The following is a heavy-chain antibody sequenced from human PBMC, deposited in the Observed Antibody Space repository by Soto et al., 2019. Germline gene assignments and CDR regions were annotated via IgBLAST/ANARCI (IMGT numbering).Heavy chain of an antibody. CDR3: VRDLINSGPDY. CDR2: INARNGDT. J-gene: IGHJ4*02. V-gene: IGHV1-3*01. D-gene: IGHD1-20*01. Sequence: ASVKVSCKASGYTFTSDFMHWVRQAPGQGLEWMGRINARNGDTKYSQKFQGRVTITRDTSASTAYMELSSLRSEDTAVYYCVRDLINSGPDYWGQGTLVTVSS. CDR1: GYTFTSDF.